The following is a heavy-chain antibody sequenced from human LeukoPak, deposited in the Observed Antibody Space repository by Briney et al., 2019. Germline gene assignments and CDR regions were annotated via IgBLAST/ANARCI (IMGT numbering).Heavy chain of an antibody. CDR2: ISGSGGII. CDR1: GFTFSSYA. D-gene: IGHD3-16*01. Sequence: GGSLRLSCTASSGFTFSSYAMSWIRQAPGKGLEWVSAISGSGGIIYYADSVKGRFTISRDNSKNTLYLQMDSLRAEDTAVYYCASGGAYSLHWGQGTLVTVSS. CDR3: ASGGAYSLH. V-gene: IGHV3-23*01. J-gene: IGHJ4*02.